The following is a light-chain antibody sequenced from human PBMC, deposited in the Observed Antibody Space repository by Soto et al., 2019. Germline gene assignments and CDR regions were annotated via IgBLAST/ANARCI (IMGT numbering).Light chain of an antibody. CDR3: QQYNNWRPWT. Sequence: EIVMTQSPATLSVSPGERATLSCRASQSVSSNLAWYQQKPGQAPRLLIYGASTRATGIPARFSGSGSGTEFPLTISSPQSEDFGVYYCQQYNNWRPWTFGQGTKVEIK. CDR2: GAS. CDR1: QSVSSN. J-gene: IGKJ1*01. V-gene: IGKV3-15*01.